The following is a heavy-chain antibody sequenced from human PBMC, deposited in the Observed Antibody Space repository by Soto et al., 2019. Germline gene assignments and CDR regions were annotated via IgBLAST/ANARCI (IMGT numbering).Heavy chain of an antibody. V-gene: IGHV4-59*01. Sequence: SESLSLTCTVTGGSIRSDYWSWIRQPVGKGLEWIGYMYNTGSTIYNPSLKSRVTISVDTSKNQFSLKLNSVTAADTAVYYCARDLWGYCGADCYPLDVWGQGTTVTVS. CDR2: MYNTGST. CDR3: ARDLWGYCGADCYPLDV. J-gene: IGHJ6*02. CDR1: GGSIRSDY. D-gene: IGHD2-21*02.